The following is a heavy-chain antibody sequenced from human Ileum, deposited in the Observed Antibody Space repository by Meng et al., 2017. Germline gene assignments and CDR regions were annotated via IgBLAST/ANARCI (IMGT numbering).Heavy chain of an antibody. CDR3: AREWSGSYRHFDY. V-gene: IGHV4-4*02. CDR2: IHHSGST. Sequence: QGQLQESGPGLLKPSGTLSLTCAVSGGPISTSDWWSWVRQPPGKGLEWIGEIHHSGSTNYNPSLKSRVTISVDKSKNQFSLKLNSVTAADTAVYYCAREWSGSYRHFDYWGQGTLVTVSS. CDR1: GGPISTSDW. D-gene: IGHD1-26*01. J-gene: IGHJ4*02.